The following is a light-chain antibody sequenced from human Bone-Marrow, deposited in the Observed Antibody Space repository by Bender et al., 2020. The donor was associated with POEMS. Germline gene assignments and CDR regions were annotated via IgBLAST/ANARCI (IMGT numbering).Light chain of an antibody. J-gene: IGLJ3*02. CDR2: EVS. CDR3: ATWDDSLSVLV. CDR1: SSDVGGYKF. Sequence: QSALTQPASVSGSPGQSITISCTGTSSDVGGYKFVSWYQQHPGKAPKLVIYEVSERPSGVPDRFSGSKSGNTASLTISGLRSEDDAHYYCATWDDSLSVLVFGGGTKLTVL. V-gene: IGLV2-14*01.